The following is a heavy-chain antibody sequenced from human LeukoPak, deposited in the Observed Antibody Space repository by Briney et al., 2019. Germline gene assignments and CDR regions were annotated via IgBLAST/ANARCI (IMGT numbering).Heavy chain of an antibody. CDR3: ARGLMTTVSLLVAY. V-gene: IGHV3-21*01. Sequence: PGGSLRLSCAASGFTFSSYSMNWVRQAPGKGLEWVLSISSSSSYIYYADSVKGRFTISRDNAKNSLYLQMNSLRAEDTAVYYCARGLMTTVSLLVAYWGQGTLVTVSS. D-gene: IGHD4-4*01. CDR1: GFTFSSYS. CDR2: ISSSSSYI. J-gene: IGHJ4*02.